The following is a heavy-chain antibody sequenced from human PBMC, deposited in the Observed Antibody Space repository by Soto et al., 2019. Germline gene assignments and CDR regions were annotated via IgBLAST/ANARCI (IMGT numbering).Heavy chain of an antibody. CDR3: AREGGDYGDEDFDY. Sequence: GGSLRLSCAASGFTFSSYGMHWVRQAPGKGLEWVAVIWYDGSNKYYADSVKGRFTISRDNSKNTLYLQMNSLRAEDTAVYYCAREGGDYGDEDFDYWGQGTLVTVSS. D-gene: IGHD4-17*01. J-gene: IGHJ4*02. V-gene: IGHV3-33*01. CDR2: IWYDGSNK. CDR1: GFTFSSYG.